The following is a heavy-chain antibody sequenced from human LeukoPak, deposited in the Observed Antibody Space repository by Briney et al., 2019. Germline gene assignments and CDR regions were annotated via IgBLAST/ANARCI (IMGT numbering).Heavy chain of an antibody. D-gene: IGHD5-12*01. Sequence: SETLSLTCTVSGGSISSSSFYWSWIRQPPGKGLEWIGYIYHSGSTYYNPSLKSRVTISVDRSKNQFSLKLSSVTAADTAVYYCARRPGYSGYEDAFDIWGQGTMVTVSS. J-gene: IGHJ3*02. CDR1: GGSISSSSFY. CDR3: ARRPGYSGYEDAFDI. V-gene: IGHV4-30-2*01. CDR2: IYHSGST.